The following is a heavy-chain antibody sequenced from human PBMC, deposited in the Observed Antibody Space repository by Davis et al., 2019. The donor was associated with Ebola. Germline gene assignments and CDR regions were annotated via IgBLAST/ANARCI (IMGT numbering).Heavy chain of an antibody. J-gene: IGHJ4*01. CDR1: GGTFSSYA. CDR2: IIPIFGTA. D-gene: IGHD1-14*01. V-gene: IGHV1-69*13. CDR3: AASAGTVGKFDY. Sequence: SVKVSCKASGGTFSSYAISWVRQAPGQGLEWMGGIIPIFGTANYAQKFQGRVTITADESTSTSYLDLSNLRSEDTAVYYCAASAGTVGKFDYWGQGTLVTVSS.